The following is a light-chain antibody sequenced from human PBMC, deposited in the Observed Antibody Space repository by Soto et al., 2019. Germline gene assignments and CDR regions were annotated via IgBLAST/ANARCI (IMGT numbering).Light chain of an antibody. V-gene: IGKV1-9*01. Sequence: DIQLTQSPSFLSASVGDRVTITCRASQGSSTYLAWYQQKPGKAPKLLIYAASTLQSGVPSRFSGSGSGTEFTLTISSLQPEDFATYYCLQLNSYPRSFGQGTRLEIK. J-gene: IGKJ2*01. CDR2: AAS. CDR3: LQLNSYPRS. CDR1: QGSSTY.